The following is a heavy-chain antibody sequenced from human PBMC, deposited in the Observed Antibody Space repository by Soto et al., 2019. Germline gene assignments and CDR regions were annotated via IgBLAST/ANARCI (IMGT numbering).Heavy chain of an antibody. Sequence: GGSLRLSCAASGFTFDDYAMHWVRQAPGKGLEWVSGISWNSGSIGYADSVKGRFTISRDNAKNSLYLQMNSLRAEDTALYYCAKAGPHYDSSGYYFDYWGQGTLVTVSS. J-gene: IGHJ4*02. CDR2: ISWNSGSI. CDR3: AKAGPHYDSSGYYFDY. CDR1: GFTFDDYA. D-gene: IGHD3-22*01. V-gene: IGHV3-9*01.